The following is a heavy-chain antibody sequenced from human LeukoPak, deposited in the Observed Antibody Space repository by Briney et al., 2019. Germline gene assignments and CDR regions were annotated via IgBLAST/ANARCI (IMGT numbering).Heavy chain of an antibody. D-gene: IGHD2-8*02. V-gene: IGHV3-21*01. Sequence: GGSLRFSCAASGFTFSSYSMNWVRQAPGKGLEWVSSISSSSSYIYYADSVKGRFTISRDNAKNSLYLQMNSLRAEDTAVYYCARGWDIVLVVYAYMDVWGKGTTVTVSS. CDR3: ARGWDIVLVVYAYMDV. CDR2: ISSSSSYI. CDR1: GFTFSSYS. J-gene: IGHJ6*03.